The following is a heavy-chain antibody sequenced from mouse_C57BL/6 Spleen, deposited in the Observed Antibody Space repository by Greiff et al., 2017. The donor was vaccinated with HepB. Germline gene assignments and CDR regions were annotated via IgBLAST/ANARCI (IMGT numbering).Heavy chain of an antibody. Sequence: QVQLQQSGAELAKPGASVKLSCKASGYTFTSYWMHWVKQRSGQGLEWIGYINPSSGYTKYNQKFKDKATLTADKSSSTAYMQLSSLTYEDSAVYYCTRNYDGSSGFAYWGKGTLVTVSA. CDR3: TRNYDGSSGFAY. CDR1: GYTFTSYW. V-gene: IGHV1-7*01. CDR2: INPSSGYT. J-gene: IGHJ3*01. D-gene: IGHD1-1*01.